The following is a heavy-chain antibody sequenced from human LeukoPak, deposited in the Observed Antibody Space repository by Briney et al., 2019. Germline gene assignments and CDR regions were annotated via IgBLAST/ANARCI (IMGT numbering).Heavy chain of an antibody. Sequence: PGGSLRLSCAASGLTVSSNYMSWVRQAPGKGLEWVSVIYSGGSTYYADSVKGRFTISRDNSKNTLYLQMNSLRAEDTAVYYCARDWGYCSGGSCLYYYYGMDVWGQGTTVTVSS. V-gene: IGHV3-66*01. CDR2: IYSGGST. CDR3: ARDWGYCSGGSCLYYYYGMDV. CDR1: GLTVSSNY. D-gene: IGHD2-15*01. J-gene: IGHJ6*02.